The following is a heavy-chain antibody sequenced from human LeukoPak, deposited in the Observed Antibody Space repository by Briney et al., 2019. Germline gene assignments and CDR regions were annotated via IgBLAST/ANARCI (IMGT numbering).Heavy chain of an antibody. CDR1: GYTFTSYY. CDR3: ARGDYDFLSGTDY. J-gene: IGHJ4*02. Sequence: GASVKVSCKASGYTFTSYYMHWVRQAPGQGLDWMGIINPSGGSTSCAQKFQGTVTLTRDTSTSTVYMGLSSLRSEDTAVYYCARGDYDFLSGTDYWGQGTLVTVSS. V-gene: IGHV1-46*01. D-gene: IGHD3-3*01. CDR2: INPSGGST.